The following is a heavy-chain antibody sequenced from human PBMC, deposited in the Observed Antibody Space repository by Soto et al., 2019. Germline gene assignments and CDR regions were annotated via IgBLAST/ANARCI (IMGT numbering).Heavy chain of an antibody. CDR1: GCTFTSSA. V-gene: IGHV1-58*01. CDR2: IVVGSGNT. D-gene: IGHD3-22*01. J-gene: IGHJ4*02. Sequence: SVKVSCKASGCTFTSSAVQWVRQARGQRLEWIGWIVVGSGNTNYAQKFQERVTITRDMSTSTAYMELSSLRSEDTSVYYCAADPSYYYDSSGYSFWGQGTLVTVSS. CDR3: AADPSYYYDSSGYSF.